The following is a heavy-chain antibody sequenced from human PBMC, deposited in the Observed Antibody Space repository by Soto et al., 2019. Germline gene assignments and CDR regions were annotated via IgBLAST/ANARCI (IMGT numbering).Heavy chain of an antibody. J-gene: IGHJ4*02. Sequence: GGSLRLSCAASGFTFSSYSMNWVRQAPGKGLEWVSSISSSSSYIYYADSVKGRFTISRDNAKNSLYLQMNSLRAEDTAVYYCARGDIVVVPAAMVDYWGQGTLVTVSS. V-gene: IGHV3-21*01. D-gene: IGHD2-2*01. CDR1: GFTFSSYS. CDR2: ISSSSSYI. CDR3: ARGDIVVVPAAMVDY.